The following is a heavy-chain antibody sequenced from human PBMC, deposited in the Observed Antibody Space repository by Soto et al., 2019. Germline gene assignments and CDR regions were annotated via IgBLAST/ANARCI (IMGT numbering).Heavy chain of an antibody. V-gene: IGHV3-11*01. CDR3: ARDGFYFDY. Sequence: QVQLVESGGALVKPGGSLRLSCAASGFTFSDYYMRWFRQAPGKGLECVSYISSRGGNIYYADSVKGRFTISRDNAKNSLYLQMNSLRAEDTAVYYCARDGFYFDYWGQGTLVTVSS. CDR2: ISSRGGNI. CDR1: GFTFSDYY. J-gene: IGHJ4*02.